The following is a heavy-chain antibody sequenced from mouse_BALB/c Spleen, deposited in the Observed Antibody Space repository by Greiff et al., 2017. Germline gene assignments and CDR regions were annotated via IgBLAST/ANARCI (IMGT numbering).Heavy chain of an antibody. Sequence: QVQLKESGPGLVAPSQSLSITCTVSGFSLTSYDISWIRQPPGKGLEWLGVIWTGGGTNYNSAFMSRLSISKDNSKSQVFLKMNSLQTDDTAIYYCVRDQDRGYFDYWGQGTTLTVSS. CDR1: GFSLTSYD. CDR3: VRDQDRGYFDY. CDR2: IWTGGGT. V-gene: IGHV2-9-2*01. D-gene: IGHD3-2*02. J-gene: IGHJ2*01.